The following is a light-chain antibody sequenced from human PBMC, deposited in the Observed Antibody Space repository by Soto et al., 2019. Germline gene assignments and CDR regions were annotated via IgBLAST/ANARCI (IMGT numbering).Light chain of an antibody. CDR3: QSYDSSLSGFSWV. J-gene: IGLJ3*02. Sequence: QSVLTQPPSVSGAPGQRVTISCTGSSSNIGAGYDVHWYQQLPGTAPKLLIYGNSNRPSGVPDRFSGSKSGTSASLAITGLQAEDEADYYCQSYDSSLSGFSWVFGGGTKLTVL. V-gene: IGLV1-40*01. CDR2: GNS. CDR1: SSNIGAGYD.